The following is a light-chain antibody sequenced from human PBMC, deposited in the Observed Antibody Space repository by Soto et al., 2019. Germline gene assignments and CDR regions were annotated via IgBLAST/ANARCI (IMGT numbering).Light chain of an antibody. V-gene: IGKV3-15*01. J-gene: IGKJ2*01. CDR2: GAS. CDR3: QQSNNGPYT. CDR1: QSVSSN. Sequence: EIVMTQSPATLSVSPGERATLSCRASQSVSSNLAWYQQKPGQAPRLLFYGASTRATGLPARFSGSGSGTDFTLTISSRQSEDFAVYYCQQSNNGPYTFGQGTKLEIK.